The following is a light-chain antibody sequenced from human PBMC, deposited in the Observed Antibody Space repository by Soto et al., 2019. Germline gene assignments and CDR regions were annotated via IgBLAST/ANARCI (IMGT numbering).Light chain of an antibody. Sequence: EIVMTQSPATLSLSPGDRATLSCRASQSVRSHLAWFQQKPGQPPRLLIFGESTRATGVPARFSGSGSGTDFTLTISSLQSEDFAVYYCQQYRNWPRTFGQGTKVDIK. CDR1: QSVRSH. CDR3: QQYRNWPRT. V-gene: IGKV3-15*01. CDR2: GES. J-gene: IGKJ1*01.